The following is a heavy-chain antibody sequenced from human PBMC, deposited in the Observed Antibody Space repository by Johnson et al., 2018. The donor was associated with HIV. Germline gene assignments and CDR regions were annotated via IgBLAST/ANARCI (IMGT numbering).Heavy chain of an antibody. Sequence: VQLMESGGGLVQPGGSLRLSCAASGFTFSTYWMHWVRQAPGKGLVWVSRINSDGSSTSYADSVKGRFTISRDNAKNTLYLQMNSLRAEDTAVYYCARPVSPWSAYDAFDIWGQGTMVTVSS. CDR3: ARPVSPWSAYDAFDI. CDR1: GFTFSTYW. V-gene: IGHV3-74*01. CDR2: INSDGSST. D-gene: IGHD2-8*02. J-gene: IGHJ3*02.